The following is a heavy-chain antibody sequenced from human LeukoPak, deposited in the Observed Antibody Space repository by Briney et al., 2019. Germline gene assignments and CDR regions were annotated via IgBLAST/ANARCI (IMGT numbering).Heavy chain of an antibody. V-gene: IGHV3-66*01. Sequence: PGGSLRLSCAASGFTVSSNYMSWVRQAPGKGLEWVSVIYSGRSTYYTDSLKGRFTISRDNSKNTLFLQMNSLRAEDTAVYYCAREKRGDAFDIWGQGTMVTVSS. CDR2: IYSGRST. CDR3: AREKRGDAFDI. CDR1: GFTVSSNY. D-gene: IGHD5-24*01. J-gene: IGHJ3*02.